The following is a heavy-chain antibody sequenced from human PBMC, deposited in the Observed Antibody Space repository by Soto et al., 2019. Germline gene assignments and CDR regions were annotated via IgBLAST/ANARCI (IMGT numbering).Heavy chain of an antibody. D-gene: IGHD6-6*01. CDR2: TYYRSKWYD. Sequence: PSQTLSLTCVISGDSVSSNSAAWNWIRQSPSRGLEWLGRTYYRSKWYDDYAVSVRSRITINPDTSKNQFSLQLNSVTPEDTAVYYCARVDLRRSSLFWFDPWGQGTLVT. V-gene: IGHV6-1*01. J-gene: IGHJ5*02. CDR1: GDSVSSNSAA. CDR3: ARVDLRRSSLFWFDP.